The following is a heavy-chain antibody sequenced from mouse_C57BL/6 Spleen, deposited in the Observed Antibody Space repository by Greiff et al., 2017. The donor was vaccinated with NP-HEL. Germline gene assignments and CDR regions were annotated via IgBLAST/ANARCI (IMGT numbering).Heavy chain of an antibody. V-gene: IGHV1-80*01. CDR2: IYPGDGDT. J-gene: IGHJ2*01. CDR1: GYAFSSYW. D-gene: IGHD1-1*02. CDR3: ARSGGHYFDY. Sequence: VKLVESGAELVKPGASVKISCKASGYAFSSYWMNWVKQRPGKGLEWIGQIYPGDGDTNYNGKFKGKATLTADKSSSTAYMQLSSLTSEDSAVYFCARSGGHYFDYWGQGTTLTVSS.